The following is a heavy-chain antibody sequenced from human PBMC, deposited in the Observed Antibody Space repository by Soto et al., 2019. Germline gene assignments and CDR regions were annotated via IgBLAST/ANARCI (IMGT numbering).Heavy chain of an antibody. CDR1: GYTFTSYG. J-gene: IGHJ5*02. CDR3: ARTSGYSSTDNWFDP. V-gene: IGHV1-18*01. D-gene: IGHD6-13*01. Sequence: GASVKVSCKAPGYTFTSYGISWVRQSPGQGLEWMGWISAYNGNTNNAQKFQGRVAVTTDTSTSTAYMELMNLRSDDTAVYYCARTSGYSSTDNWFDPWGQGTLVTVSS. CDR2: ISAYNGNT.